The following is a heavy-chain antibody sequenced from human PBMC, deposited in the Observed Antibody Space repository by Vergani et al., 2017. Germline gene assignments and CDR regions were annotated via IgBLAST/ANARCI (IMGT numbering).Heavy chain of an antibody. CDR2: IGKDGINT. V-gene: IGHV3-30*02. D-gene: IGHD2-21*02. CDR1: GFTFSNFG. Sequence: QVQLVESAGGVVQPGGSLRLSCAASGFTFSNFGMHWIRQAPGKGLEWLAYIGKDGINTRYRDAVKGRFTVSRDNSKDVLYLRLDSLGSEDTARYYCAKYLRDSTDGFPDSWGPGTLVIVSS. CDR3: AKYLRDSTDGFPDS. J-gene: IGHJ4*02.